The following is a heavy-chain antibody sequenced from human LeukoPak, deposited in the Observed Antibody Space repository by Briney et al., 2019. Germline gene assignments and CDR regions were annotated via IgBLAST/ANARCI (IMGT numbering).Heavy chain of an antibody. CDR3: ARGLWEQQLVPFDY. V-gene: IGHV3-21*01. Sequence: PGGSLRLSCAASGFTFSSYSMNWVRQAPGKGLEWVSSISSSSSYIYYADSVKGRFTISRDNAKNSLYLQMNSLRAEDTAVYYCARGLWEQQLVPFDYWGQGTLVTVSS. J-gene: IGHJ4*02. D-gene: IGHD6-13*01. CDR2: ISSSSSYI. CDR1: GFTFSSYS.